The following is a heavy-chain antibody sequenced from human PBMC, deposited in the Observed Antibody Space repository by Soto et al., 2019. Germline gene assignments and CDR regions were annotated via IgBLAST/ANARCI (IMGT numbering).Heavy chain of an antibody. CDR2: ISSSGGNT. Sequence: EVQLLESGGGLVQPGGSLRLSCAASGFTSSSYAMSWVRQAPGKGLEWVSSISSSGGNTYYADSVKGRFTISRDNSKNSLYLQMNSLTAEDTAVYYCAKGKDSSSPFDYWGQGTLVNVSS. CDR3: AKGKDSSSPFDY. CDR1: GFTSSSYA. V-gene: IGHV3-23*01. J-gene: IGHJ4*02. D-gene: IGHD6-6*01.